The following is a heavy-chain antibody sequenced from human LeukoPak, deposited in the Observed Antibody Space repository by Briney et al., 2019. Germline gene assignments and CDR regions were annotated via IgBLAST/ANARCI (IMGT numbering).Heavy chain of an antibody. J-gene: IGHJ4*02. CDR3: ARDPIVVVVAARGDYYFDY. CDR2: ISSSSSYI. V-gene: IGHV3-21*01. D-gene: IGHD2-15*01. Sequence: PGGSLRLSCAASGFTFSSCSMNWVRQAPGKGLEWVSSISSSSSYIYYADSVKGRFTISRDNAKNSLYLQMNSLRAEDTAVYYCARDPIVVVVAARGDYYFDYWGQGTLVTVSS. CDR1: GFTFSSCS.